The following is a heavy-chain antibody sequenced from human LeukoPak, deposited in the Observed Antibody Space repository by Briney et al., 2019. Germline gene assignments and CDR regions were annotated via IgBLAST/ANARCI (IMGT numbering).Heavy chain of an antibody. CDR2: IKQDGSEK. CDR3: ARDRSFGGSYYFDY. J-gene: IGHJ4*02. CDR1: GFTFSSYW. V-gene: IGHV3-7*01. D-gene: IGHD1-26*01. Sequence: GGSLRLSCAASGFTFSSYWMSWVRQAPGKGLEWVANIKQDGSEKYYVDSVKGRFTISRDNAKNSLYLQMNSLRAEDTAVYYCARDRSFGGSYYFDYWGQGTLVTVSS.